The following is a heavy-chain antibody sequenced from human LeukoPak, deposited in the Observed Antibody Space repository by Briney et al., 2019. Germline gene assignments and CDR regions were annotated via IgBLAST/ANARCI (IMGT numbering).Heavy chain of an antibody. Sequence: GGSLRLSCAASGFTFSSYAMSWVRQAPGKGLEWVSAISGSGGSTYYADSVKGRFTNSRDNSKNTLYLQMNSLRAEDTAVYYCASWGYYYGSGSPSNFDYWGQGTLVTVSS. J-gene: IGHJ4*02. D-gene: IGHD3-10*01. CDR1: GFTFSSYA. CDR2: ISGSGGST. CDR3: ASWGYYYGSGSPSNFDY. V-gene: IGHV3-23*01.